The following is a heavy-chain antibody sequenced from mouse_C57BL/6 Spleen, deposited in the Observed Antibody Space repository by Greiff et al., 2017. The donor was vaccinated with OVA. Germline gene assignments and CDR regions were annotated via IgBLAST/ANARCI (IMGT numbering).Heavy chain of an antibody. CDR3: ARKDYYYGSTYGYFDD. V-gene: IGHV1-81*01. D-gene: IGHD1-1*01. J-gene: IGHJ1*03. CDR1: GYTFTSYG. Sequence: QVQLKESGAELARPGASVKLSCKASGYTFTSYGISWVKQRTGQGLEWIGEIYPRSGNTYYNEKFKGKATLTADKSSSTAYMELRSLTSEDSAVYFCARKDYYYGSTYGYFDDWGTGTTVTVSS. CDR2: IYPRSGNT.